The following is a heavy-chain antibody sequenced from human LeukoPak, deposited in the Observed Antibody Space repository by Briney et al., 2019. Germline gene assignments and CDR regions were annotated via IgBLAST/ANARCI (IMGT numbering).Heavy chain of an antibody. CDR2: INPSSGGT. Sequence: GASVKVSCKASGYTFTGYYMHWVRQAPGQGLEWMGWINPSSGGTNYAQKFQGRVTMTRDTSISTAYMELSRLRSDDTAVYYCARLDFWSGYSYYYYGMDVWGQGTTVTVSS. J-gene: IGHJ6*02. V-gene: IGHV1-2*02. CDR3: ARLDFWSGYSYYYYGMDV. D-gene: IGHD3-3*01. CDR1: GYTFTGYY.